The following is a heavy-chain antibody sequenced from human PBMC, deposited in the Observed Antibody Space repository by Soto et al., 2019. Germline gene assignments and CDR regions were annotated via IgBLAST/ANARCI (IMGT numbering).Heavy chain of an antibody. CDR1: GFTFSSYS. CDR2: ISSSSDYI. Sequence: EVQLVESGGGLVKPGGSLRLSCAASGFTFSSYSMNWVRQAPGKGLEWVSSISSSSDYIYYVYSVKGRFTISRDNAKNSLYLQMDSLRADDTAVYYCASGGTIGTTATNWFDPWGQGTLVTVSS. V-gene: IGHV3-21*01. J-gene: IGHJ5*02. D-gene: IGHD1-1*01. CDR3: ASGGTIGTTATNWFDP.